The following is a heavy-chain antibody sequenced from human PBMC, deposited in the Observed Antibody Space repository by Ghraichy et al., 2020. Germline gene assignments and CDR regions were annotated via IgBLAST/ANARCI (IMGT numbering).Heavy chain of an antibody. CDR2: INSDGSSA. CDR3: VGQGYYYYSMDV. Sequence: GGSLRLSCAASEFTFSSYWMHWVRQAPGKGLEWVSSINSDGSSATYPDSVKGRFTISRDNSKNTLYLQMHSLRAEDTALYYCVGQGYYYYSMDVWGQGTTVTVSS. CDR1: EFTFSSYW. J-gene: IGHJ6*02. V-gene: IGHV3-74*01.